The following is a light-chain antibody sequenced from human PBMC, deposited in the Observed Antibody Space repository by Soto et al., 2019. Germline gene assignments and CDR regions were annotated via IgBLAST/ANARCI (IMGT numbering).Light chain of an antibody. CDR2: DVS. V-gene: IGLV2-14*03. CDR3: NSYTSSSTYV. J-gene: IGLJ1*01. CDR1: SSDISGYNY. Sequence: QSALTQPASVSGSPGQSITISCTGTSSDISGYNYVSWYQQHTGKAPRLMIYDVSHRPSGVSNRFSGSKSGNTASLTISGLQAEDEADYYCNSYTSSSTYVFGTGTKLTVL.